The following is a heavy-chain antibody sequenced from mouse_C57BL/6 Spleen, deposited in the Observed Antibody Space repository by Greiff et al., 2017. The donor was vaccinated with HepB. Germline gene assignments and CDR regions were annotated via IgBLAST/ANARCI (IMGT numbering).Heavy chain of an antibody. CDR3: ARGRYSNPDFDY. Sequence: EVMLVESGGGLVKPGGSLKLSCAASGFTFSDYGMHWVRQAPEQGLEWVEYISSGSSTIYYADTVKGRFTITRDNAKNTLFLQMTSLRSEDTAMYYCARGRYSNPDFDYWGQGTTLTVSS. CDR2: ISSGSSTI. D-gene: IGHD2-5*01. J-gene: IGHJ2*01. CDR1: GFTFSDYG. V-gene: IGHV5-17*01.